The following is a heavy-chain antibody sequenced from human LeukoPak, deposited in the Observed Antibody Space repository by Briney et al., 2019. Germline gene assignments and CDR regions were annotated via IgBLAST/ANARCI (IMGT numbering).Heavy chain of an antibody. CDR2: IRYDGSNK. V-gene: IGHV3-30*02. J-gene: IGHJ4*02. D-gene: IGHD2-2*01. Sequence: GGSLRLSCAASGFTFSSYGMHWVRQAPGKGLEWVALIRYDGSNKYYADSVKGRFTISRDNSKNTLYVQMNSLRAEDTAVYYCAHGSMYQLDYWGQGTLVTVSS. CDR1: GFTFSSYG. CDR3: AHGSMYQLDY.